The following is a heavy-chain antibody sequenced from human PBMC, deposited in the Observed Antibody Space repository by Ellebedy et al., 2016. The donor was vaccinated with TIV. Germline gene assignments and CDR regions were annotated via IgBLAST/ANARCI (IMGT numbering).Heavy chain of an antibody. CDR3: ARGEPYYDSSGYYIDY. V-gene: IGHV1-2*02. CDR1: GYTFTGYY. D-gene: IGHD3-22*01. CDR2: INPNSGDT. Sequence: ASVKVSCXASGYTFTGYYLHWVRQAPGQGLEWMGWINPNSGDTNYARKFQGRVTMTRDTSISTAYMEMSRLTSDDTAVYYCARGEPYYDSSGYYIDYWGQGTLVTVSS. J-gene: IGHJ4*02.